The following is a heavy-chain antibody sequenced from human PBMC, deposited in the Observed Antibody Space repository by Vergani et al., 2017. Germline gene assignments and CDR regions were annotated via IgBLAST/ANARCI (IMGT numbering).Heavy chain of an antibody. Sequence: QVQLVESGGGVVQPGRSLRLSCAASGFTFSRYGMHWVRQAPGKGLEWVAVIWYDGSNTKYADSVKGRFTISRDNSRNTVSLQMNSLRAEDTALYYCAKDSSNSPEPKDCSSTSCYTHEGGLDYWGQGTLVTVSS. J-gene: IGHJ4*02. V-gene: IGHV3-33*06. CDR2: IWYDGSNT. CDR1: GFTFSRYG. D-gene: IGHD2-2*02. CDR3: AKDSSNSPEPKDCSSTSCYTHEGGLDY.